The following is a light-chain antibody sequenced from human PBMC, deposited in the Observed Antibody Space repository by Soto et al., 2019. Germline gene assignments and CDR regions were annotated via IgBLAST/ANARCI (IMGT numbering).Light chain of an antibody. CDR3: ISYTNTNTHV. CDR2: EVS. Sequence: QSALTQPASVSGSPGQSITISCTGTSSDIGGHKYVSWYQQHPDKAPKVLIFEVSNRPSGVSNRFSGSKSGNTASLTISGLQAEDEADYYCISYTNTNTHVFGGGTQLTVL. J-gene: IGLJ2*01. V-gene: IGLV2-14*01. CDR1: SSDIGGHKY.